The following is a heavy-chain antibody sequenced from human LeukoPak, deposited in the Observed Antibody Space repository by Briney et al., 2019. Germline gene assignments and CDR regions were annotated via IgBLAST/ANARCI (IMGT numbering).Heavy chain of an antibody. CDR3: APRIAAAANHY. CDR1: GFTFSDYY. Sequence: GGSLRLSCAASGFTFSDYYMSWIRQAPGKGLEWVSYISSSGSTIYYADSVKGRFTISRDNAKNSLYLRMNSLRAEDTAVYYCAPRIAAAANHYWGQGTLVTVSS. CDR2: ISSSGSTI. D-gene: IGHD6-13*01. V-gene: IGHV3-11*04. J-gene: IGHJ4*02.